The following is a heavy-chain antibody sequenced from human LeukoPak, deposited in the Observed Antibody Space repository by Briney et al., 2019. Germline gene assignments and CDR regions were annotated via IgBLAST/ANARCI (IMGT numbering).Heavy chain of an antibody. CDR1: GCTFSGYA. V-gene: IGHV3-30*04. J-gene: IGHJ4*02. CDR2: ISYDGSDK. D-gene: IGHD3-10*01. CDR3: AREQYYYGSGSYYALDY. Sequence: PGGSLRLSCAASGCTFSGYAMHWVRQAPGKGLEWVALISYDGSDKYYADSVKGRFTVSRDNSKNTLYLQMSSLRAEDTAVYYCAREQYYYGSGSYYALDYWGQGTLVTVSS.